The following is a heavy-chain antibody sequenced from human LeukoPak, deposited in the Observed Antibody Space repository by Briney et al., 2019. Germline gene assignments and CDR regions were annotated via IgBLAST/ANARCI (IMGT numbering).Heavy chain of an antibody. D-gene: IGHD4-23*01. CDR3: ARGLDYGGKGDY. V-gene: IGHV4-61*02. CDR1: GGSISSGSYY. J-gene: IGHJ4*02. Sequence: SQTLSLTCTVSGGSISSGSYYWSWIRQPAGKGLEWIERIYTSGSTNYNPSLKSRVTISVDTSKNQFSLKLSSVTAADTAVYYCARGLDYGGKGDYWGQGTLVTVSS. CDR2: IYTSGST.